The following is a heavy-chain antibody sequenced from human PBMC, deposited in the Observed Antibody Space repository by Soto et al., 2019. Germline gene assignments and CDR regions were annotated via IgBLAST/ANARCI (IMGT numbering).Heavy chain of an antibody. CDR3: TRRASSSFYHFDF. J-gene: IGHJ4*02. Sequence: GESLKISCQASGYSFTAYWITWVRQMPGKGLEWMATIDPSDSYVDYSPSFRGHVTFSVDRSITTDYLQWNSLKASDSAMYFCTRRASSSFYHFDFWGQGALVTVSS. CDR1: GYSFTAYW. V-gene: IGHV5-10-1*01. CDR2: IDPSDSYV. D-gene: IGHD2-2*01.